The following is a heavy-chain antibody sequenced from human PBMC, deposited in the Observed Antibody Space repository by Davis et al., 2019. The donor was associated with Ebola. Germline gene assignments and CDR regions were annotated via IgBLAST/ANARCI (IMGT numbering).Heavy chain of an antibody. J-gene: IGHJ4*02. D-gene: IGHD6-13*01. Sequence: GESLKISCAASGLTFDDYGMSWVRQAPGKGLEWVSGINWNGGSTGYADSVKGRFTISRDNAKNSLYLQMNSLRVEDTAVYYCAKGTYSSYWGQGTLVTVSS. V-gene: IGHV3-20*04. CDR1: GLTFDDYG. CDR2: INWNGGST. CDR3: AKGTYSSY.